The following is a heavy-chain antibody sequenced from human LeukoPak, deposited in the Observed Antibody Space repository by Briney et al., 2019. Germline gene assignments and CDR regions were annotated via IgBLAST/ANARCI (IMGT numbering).Heavy chain of an antibody. Sequence: GGSLRLSCAASGFTFSSYWMSWVRQAPGKGLEWVSTISHSAYTTYYADSVKGRFTISRDSSKNTLYLQMNSLRAEDTAVYYCAKVLANSGSYEWGQGTLVTVSS. CDR1: GFTFSSYW. D-gene: IGHD1-26*01. V-gene: IGHV3-23*01. J-gene: IGHJ4*02. CDR3: AKVLANSGSYE. CDR2: ISHSAYTT.